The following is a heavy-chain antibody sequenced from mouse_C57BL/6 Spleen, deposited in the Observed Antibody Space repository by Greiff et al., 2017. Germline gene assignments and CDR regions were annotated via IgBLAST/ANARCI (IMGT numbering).Heavy chain of an antibody. CDR2: IDPANGNT. D-gene: IGHD2-3*01. Sequence: VQLQQSVAELVKPGASVKLSCTASGFNINNTYMHWVKQRPEQGLEWIGRIDPANGNTNYAPKFQGKATITADTSSNTAYLQLSSLTSEDAAIYYCASGGYYEAYWGQGTLVTVSA. V-gene: IGHV14-3*01. CDR1: GFNINNTY. CDR3: ASGGYYEAY. J-gene: IGHJ3*01.